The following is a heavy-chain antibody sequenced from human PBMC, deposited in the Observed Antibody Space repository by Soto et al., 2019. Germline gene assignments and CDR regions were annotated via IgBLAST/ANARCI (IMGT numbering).Heavy chain of an antibody. V-gene: IGHV3-48*01. D-gene: IGHD2-2*01. CDR3: ARVRENWDCSSTSCYAINYYYYMDV. CDR1: GFTFSSYS. J-gene: IGHJ6*03. Sequence: GGSLRLSCAASGFTFSSYSMNWVRQAPGKGLEWVSYISSSSSTIYYADSVKGRFTISRDNAKNSLYLQMNSLRAEDTAVYYCARVRENWDCSSTSCYAINYYYYMDVWGKGTTVTVSS. CDR2: ISSSSSTI.